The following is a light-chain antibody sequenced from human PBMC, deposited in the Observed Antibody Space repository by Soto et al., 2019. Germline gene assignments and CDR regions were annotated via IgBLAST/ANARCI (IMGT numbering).Light chain of an antibody. CDR1: QSVFSNSKNRNH. J-gene: IGKJ4*01. CDR2: WAT. CDR3: HQYFRSPLT. V-gene: IGKV4-1*01. Sequence: DIVMTQSPDSLAVSLGERATINCKANQSVFSNSKNRNHLSCYPQKQGQTPKLLIYWATTRESGVPDRFSGSGSRTDFTLPVSGLQAEDVEIDYCHQYFRSPLTFGGGTKVDIK.